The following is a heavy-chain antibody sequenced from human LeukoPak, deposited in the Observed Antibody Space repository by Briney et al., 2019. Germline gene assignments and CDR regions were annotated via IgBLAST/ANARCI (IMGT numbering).Heavy chain of an antibody. J-gene: IGHJ6*03. V-gene: IGHV4-59*01. CDR1: GGSISSNY. CDR3: ARVRRTYYYYMDV. CDR2: IYYSGST. Sequence: SETLSLTCTVSGGSISSNYWSWIRQPPGKGLEWIGYIYYSGSTNYNPSLKSRVTISVDTSKNQFSLKLNSVTAADTAVYYCARVRRTYYYYMDVWGKGTTVTVSS.